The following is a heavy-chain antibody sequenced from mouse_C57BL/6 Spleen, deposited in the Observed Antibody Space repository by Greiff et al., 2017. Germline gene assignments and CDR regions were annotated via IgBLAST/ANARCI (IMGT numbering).Heavy chain of an antibody. CDR1: GFTFSSYG. CDR2: ISSGGSYT. D-gene: IGHD3-2*02. V-gene: IGHV5-6*01. J-gene: IGHJ4*01. CDR3: ARQLRPYAMDY. Sequence: EVMLVESGGDLVKPGGSLKLSCAASGFTFSSYGMSWVRQTPDKRLEWVATISSGGSYTYYPDSVKGRFTISSDNGKNTLYLQMSSLKSEDTAMYYFARQLRPYAMDYWGQGTSVTVSS.